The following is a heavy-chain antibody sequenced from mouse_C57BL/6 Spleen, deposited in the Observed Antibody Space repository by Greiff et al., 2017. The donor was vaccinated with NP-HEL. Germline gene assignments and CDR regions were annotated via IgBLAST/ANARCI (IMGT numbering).Heavy chain of an antibody. V-gene: IGHV1-42*01. D-gene: IGHD2-4*01. CDR1: GYSFTGYY. Sequence: EVQLQQSGPELVKPGASVKISCKASGYSFTGYYMNWVKQSPEKSLEWIGEINPSTGGTTYNQKFKAKATLTVDKSSSTAYMQLKSLTSEDSAVYYCARTGYDYDAALFAYWGQGTLVTVSA. CDR2: INPSTGGT. CDR3: ARTGYDYDAALFAY. J-gene: IGHJ3*01.